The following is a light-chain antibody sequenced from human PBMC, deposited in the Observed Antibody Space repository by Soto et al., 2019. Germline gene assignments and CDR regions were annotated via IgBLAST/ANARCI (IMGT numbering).Light chain of an antibody. J-gene: IGLJ1*01. Sequence: QSVLTQPASVSGSPGQSIAISCTGTSSDVGGYNYVSWYQQHPGKAPKLMIHEVSNRPSGISDRFSGSKSGNTASLTISGLQADDEADYYCSSHTSYSTRVFGTVTNVTV. V-gene: IGLV2-14*01. CDR2: EVS. CDR1: SSDVGGYNY. CDR3: SSHTSYSTRV.